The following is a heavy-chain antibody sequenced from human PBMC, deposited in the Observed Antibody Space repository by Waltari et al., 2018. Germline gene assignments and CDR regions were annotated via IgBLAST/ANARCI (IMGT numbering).Heavy chain of an antibody. CDR1: GLAITTFG. Sequence: EVQLVESGGGLVKPGGSLRFSCAASGLAITTFGLSWVRQAPGKGLDWVSSSSDGGGYLYSADSVRVRFTVSIDNAKNSLHLQMNNLRAEDTAVYYCGRALTTPNDFWGQGTLVTVSS. J-gene: IGHJ4*02. D-gene: IGHD4-17*01. CDR3: GRALTTPNDF. V-gene: IGHV3-21*03. CDR2: SSDGGGYL.